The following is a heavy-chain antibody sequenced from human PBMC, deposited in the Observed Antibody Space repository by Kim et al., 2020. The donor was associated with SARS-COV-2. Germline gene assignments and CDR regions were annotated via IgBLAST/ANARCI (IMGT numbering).Heavy chain of an antibody. V-gene: IGHV3-23*01. CDR3: ATWLQSHFDY. CDR1: GFAFSSHG. Sequence: GGSLRLSCRTSGFAFSSHGMMWVRQTPEKGLEWVATIDGPTTNTHYPDSVKGRFTISRDNSQNTVYLHMSSLRAEDTAIYYCATWLQSHFDYWGQGTLVT. D-gene: IGHD5-12*01. CDR2: IDGPTTNT. J-gene: IGHJ4*02.